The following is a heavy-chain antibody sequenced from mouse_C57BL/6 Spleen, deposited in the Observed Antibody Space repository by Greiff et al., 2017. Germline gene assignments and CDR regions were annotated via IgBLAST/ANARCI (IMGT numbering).Heavy chain of an antibody. V-gene: IGHV1-31*01. CDR3: ARGGELGQRFAY. D-gene: IGHD4-1*01. CDR2: IYPYHGVS. Sequence: EVQLQQSGPELVKPWASVKISCQASGYSFTGSYMHWVKPSHGNILYWIGYIYPYHGVSSYNQKFKGKATLTVDKSSSTAYMELRSLTSEDSAVYYCARGGELGQRFAYWGQGTLVTVSA. CDR1: GYSFTGSY. J-gene: IGHJ3*01.